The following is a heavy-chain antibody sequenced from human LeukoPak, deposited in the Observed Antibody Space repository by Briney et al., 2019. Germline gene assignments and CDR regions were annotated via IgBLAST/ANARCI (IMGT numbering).Heavy chain of an antibody. V-gene: IGHV1-8*01. CDR3: ARGLTFIAALDY. CDR2: MNPNSGNT. J-gene: IGHJ4*02. D-gene: IGHD6-13*01. Sequence: GASVKVSCKVSGYTFTSYDINWVRQATGQGLEWMGWMNPNSGNTGYAQKFQGRVTMTRNTSISTAYMELSSLRSEDTAVYYCARGLTFIAALDYWGQGTLVTVSS. CDR1: GYTFTSYD.